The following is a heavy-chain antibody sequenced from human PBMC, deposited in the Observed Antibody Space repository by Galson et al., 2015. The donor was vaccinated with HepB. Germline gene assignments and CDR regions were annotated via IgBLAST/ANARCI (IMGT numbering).Heavy chain of an antibody. J-gene: IGHJ6*02. CDR2: TSYDGTYK. D-gene: IGHD3-10*01. V-gene: IGHV3-30*04. Sequence: SLRLSCAASGFTFRTYSMHWVRQAPGKGLEWVAVTSYDGTYKYYADSVKGRFTISRDNSKNTLYLQMNSLRAEDTAVYFCAREVMEGSSWPRSLYYYGADVWGQGTTVTVPS. CDR3: AREVMEGSSWPRSLYYYGADV. CDR1: GFTFRTYS.